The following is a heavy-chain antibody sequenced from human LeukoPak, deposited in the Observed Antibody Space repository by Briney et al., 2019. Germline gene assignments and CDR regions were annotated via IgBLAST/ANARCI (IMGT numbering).Heavy chain of an antibody. Sequence: SETLSLTCTVSGGSISSHYWSWIRQPPGEGLEWIGYIYYSGSTNYNPSLKSRVTISVDTSKNQFSLKLSSVTAADTAVYYCARGTVVTPFDYWGQGTLVTVSS. D-gene: IGHD4-23*01. V-gene: IGHV4-59*11. CDR1: GGSISSHY. CDR2: IYYSGST. J-gene: IGHJ4*02. CDR3: ARGTVVTPFDY.